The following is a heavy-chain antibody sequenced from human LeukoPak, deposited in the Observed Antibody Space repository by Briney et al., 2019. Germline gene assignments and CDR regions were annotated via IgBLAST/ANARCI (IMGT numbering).Heavy chain of an antibody. V-gene: IGHV3-21*01. CDR3: ARDPPDFWSGMGDY. J-gene: IGHJ4*02. Sequence: KTGGSLRLSCAASGFTFSSYSMNGVRQAPGKGLEWVSSISSSSSYIYYADSVKGRFTISRDNAKNSLYLQMNSLRAEDTAVYYCARDPPDFWSGMGDYWGQGTLVTVSS. CDR2: ISSSSSYI. D-gene: IGHD3-3*01. CDR1: GFTFSSYS.